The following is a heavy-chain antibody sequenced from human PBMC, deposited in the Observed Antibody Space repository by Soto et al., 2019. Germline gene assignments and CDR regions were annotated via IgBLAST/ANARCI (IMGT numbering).Heavy chain of an antibody. CDR2: INHSGST. Sequence: SETLSLTCTVSGASMSTYYWTWIRQPPGKGLEWIGEINHSGSTNYNPSLKSRVTISVDTSKNQFSLKLSSVTAADTAVYYGGRDDHASQEEGKGVDVWGKGTTVTVSS. CDR1: GASMSTYY. J-gene: IGHJ6*04. D-gene: IGHD1-1*01. CDR3: GRDDHASQEEGKGVDV. V-gene: IGHV4-34*01.